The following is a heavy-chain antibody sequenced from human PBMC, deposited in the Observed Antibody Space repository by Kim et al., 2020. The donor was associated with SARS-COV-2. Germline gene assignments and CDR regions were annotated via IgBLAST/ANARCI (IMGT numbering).Heavy chain of an antibody. CDR2: ISSSSSYI. CDR3: AREAGMDYDILTGYYIALTYFVY. V-gene: IGHV3-21*01. D-gene: IGHD3-9*01. Sequence: GGSLRLSCAASGFTFSSYSMNWVRQAPGKGLEWVSSISSSSSYIYYADSVKGRFNISRDNAKNSLYLQMNSLRAEDTAVYYCAREAGMDYDILTGYYIALTYFVYGGKGTLVTAS. CDR1: GFTFSSYS. J-gene: IGHJ4*02.